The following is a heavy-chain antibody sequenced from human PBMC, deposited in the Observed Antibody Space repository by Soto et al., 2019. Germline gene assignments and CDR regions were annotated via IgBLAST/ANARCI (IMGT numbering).Heavy chain of an antibody. V-gene: IGHV4-59*01. CDR1: GGSISSYY. Sequence: SETLSLTCTVSGGSISSYYWSWIRQPPGKGLERIGYIYYSGSTNYNPSLKSRVTISVDTSKNQFSLKLSSVTAADTAVYYCAGGQRYSSGYGMDVWGQGTTVTVSS. CDR3: AGGQRYSSGYGMDV. D-gene: IGHD6-19*01. CDR2: IYYSGST. J-gene: IGHJ6*02.